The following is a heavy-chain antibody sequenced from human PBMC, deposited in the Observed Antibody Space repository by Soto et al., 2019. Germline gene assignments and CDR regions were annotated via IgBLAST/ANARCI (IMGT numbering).Heavy chain of an antibody. D-gene: IGHD3-10*01. V-gene: IGHV1-24*01. CDR2: FDPEDGET. Sequence: ASVKVSCKVSGYTLTELSMHWVRQAPGKGLEWMGGFDPEDGETIYAQKFQGRVTMTEDTSTDTAYMELSSLRSEDTAVYYCANYDYGSDPKGFDPWGQGTLVTVSS. J-gene: IGHJ5*02. CDR3: ANYDYGSDPKGFDP. CDR1: GYTLTELS.